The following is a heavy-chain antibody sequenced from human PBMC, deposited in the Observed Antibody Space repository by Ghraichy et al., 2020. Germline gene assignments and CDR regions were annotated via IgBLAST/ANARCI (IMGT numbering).Heavy chain of an antibody. CDR2: IKSKTDGGTT. D-gene: IGHD3-22*01. J-gene: IGHJ4*01. V-gene: IGHV3-15*07. Sequence: GGSLRLSCAASGFTFTNAWMNWVRQAPGKGLEWVGRIKSKTDGGTTDYAAPVKGRFTISRDDSKNMLYLQMDSLKTEDTAVYYCSSDTYYVDSRGYYDKNYFENWGHGTLVTVSS. CDR1: GFTFTNAW. CDR3: SSDTYYVDSRGYYDKNYFEN.